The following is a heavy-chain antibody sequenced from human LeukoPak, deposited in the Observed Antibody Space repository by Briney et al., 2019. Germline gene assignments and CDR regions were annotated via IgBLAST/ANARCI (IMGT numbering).Heavy chain of an antibody. J-gene: IGHJ4*02. Sequence: GGSLRLSGAASGFTFSSYWMHWVRQAPGKGLVWVSRINSDGSSTSYADSVKGRFTISRDNAKNTLYPQMNSLRAEDTAVYYCARVRGGDCGGDCQNFDYWGQGTLVTVSS. CDR1: GFTFSSYW. CDR3: ARVRGGDCGGDCQNFDY. CDR2: INSDGSST. V-gene: IGHV3-74*01. D-gene: IGHD2-21*02.